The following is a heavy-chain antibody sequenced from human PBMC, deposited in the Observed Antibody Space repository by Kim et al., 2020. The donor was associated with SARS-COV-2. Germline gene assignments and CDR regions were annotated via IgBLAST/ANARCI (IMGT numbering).Heavy chain of an antibody. D-gene: IGHD5-18*01. CDR1: GFALRSNW. Sequence: GGSLRLSCVASGFALRSNWMHWVRQAPGKGLEWVSRINIDGSSTSYADAVKGRFTISRDNAKNMLYVQMNSLRAEDTAVYYCARVRGGYSYGIDYWGQGTPVTVSS. J-gene: IGHJ4*02. V-gene: IGHV3-74*01. CDR3: ARVRGGYSYGIDY. CDR2: INIDGSST.